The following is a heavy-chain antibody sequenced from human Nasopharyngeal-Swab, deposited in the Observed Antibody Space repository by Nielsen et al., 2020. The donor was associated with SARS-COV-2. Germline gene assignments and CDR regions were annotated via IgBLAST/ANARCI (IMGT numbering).Heavy chain of an antibody. CDR3: ARDAPAHYGAFY. CDR2: ISYDGSNK. Sequence: GASLKISCAASGFTFSSYAMHWVRQAPGKGLEWVAVISYDGSNKYYADSVKGRFTISRDNSKNTLYLQMDSLRGEDTAVYYCARDAPAHYGAFYWGRGTLVTVSS. V-gene: IGHV3-30-3*01. CDR1: GFTFSSYA. D-gene: IGHD4-17*01. J-gene: IGHJ4*02.